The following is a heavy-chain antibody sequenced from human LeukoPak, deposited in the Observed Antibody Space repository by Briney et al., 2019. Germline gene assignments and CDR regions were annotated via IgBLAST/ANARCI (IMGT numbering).Heavy chain of an antibody. CDR1: GGSFSGYY. D-gene: IGHD3-9*01. CDR2: INHSGST. Sequence: SETLSLTCAVYGGSFSGYYWSWIRQPPGKGLEWIGEINHSGSTNYNPSLKSRVTISVDTSKNQFSLKLSSVTAADTAVYYCATGYYYVDYWGRGTLVTVSS. V-gene: IGHV4-34*01. CDR3: ATGYYYVDY. J-gene: IGHJ4*02.